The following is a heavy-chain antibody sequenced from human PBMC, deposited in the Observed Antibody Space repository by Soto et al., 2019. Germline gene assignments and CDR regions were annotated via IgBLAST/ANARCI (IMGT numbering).Heavy chain of an antibody. V-gene: IGHV1-2*02. D-gene: IGHD3-22*01. Sequence: ASVKVSCKASGYTFTGYYMHWVRQAPGQGLEWMGWINPNSGGTNYAQKFQGRVTMTRDTSISTAYMELSRLRSDDTAVYYCALPADYYGSSGYYFDAFDIWGQGTMVTVSS. CDR3: ALPADYYGSSGYYFDAFDI. CDR2: INPNSGGT. CDR1: GYTFTGYY. J-gene: IGHJ3*02.